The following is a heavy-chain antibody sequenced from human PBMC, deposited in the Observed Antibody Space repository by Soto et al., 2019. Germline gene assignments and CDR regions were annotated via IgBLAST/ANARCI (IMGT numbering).Heavy chain of an antibody. V-gene: IGHV1-18*04. J-gene: IGHJ6*01. Sequence: ASVNVSCKASGYTFTIYGISWVRQAPGQGLEWMGWISAYNGNTNYAEKLQGRVTMTTDTSTSTAYMELRSLRSDDTAVYYCAGESPRSVWNSGSSYYCYCMDVWGQGTTVTACS. CDR1: GYTFTIYG. CDR3: AGESPRSVWNSGSSYYCYCMDV. CDR2: ISAYNGNT. D-gene: IGHD1-7*01.